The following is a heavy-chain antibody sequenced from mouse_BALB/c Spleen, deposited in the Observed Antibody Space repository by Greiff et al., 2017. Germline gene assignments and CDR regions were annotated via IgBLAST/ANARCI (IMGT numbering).Heavy chain of an antibody. CDR1: GYTFTSYW. CDR2: IYPGDGDT. J-gene: IGHJ4*01. D-gene: IGHD2-3*01. CDR3: ARGHDGYYGGAMDY. V-gene: IGHV1-87*01. Sequence: VQLQQSGAELARPGASVKLSCKASGYTFTSYWMQWVKQRPGQGLEWIGAIYPGDGDTRYTQKFKGKATLTADKSSSTAYMQLSSLASEDSAVYYCARGHDGYYGGAMDYWGQGTSVTVSS.